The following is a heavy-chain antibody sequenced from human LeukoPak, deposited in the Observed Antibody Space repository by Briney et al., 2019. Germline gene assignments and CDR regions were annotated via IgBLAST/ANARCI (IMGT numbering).Heavy chain of an antibody. J-gene: IGHJ6*03. V-gene: IGHV4-4*07. CDR3: ARTPPGSGYEAEYYYYMDV. CDR2: IHTTGST. D-gene: IGHD5-12*01. CDR1: GVSITSYY. Sequence: PSETLSLTCSVSGVSITSYYWSWIRQPAGKGLEWIGRIHTTGSTNYNPSLKSRVTISVDTSKNQFSLKLSSVTAADTAVYYCARTPPGSGYEAEYYYYMDVWGKGTTVTVSS.